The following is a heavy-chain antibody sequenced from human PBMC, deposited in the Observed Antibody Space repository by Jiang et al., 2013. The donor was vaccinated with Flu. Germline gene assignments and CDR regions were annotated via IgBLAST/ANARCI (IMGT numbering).Heavy chain of an antibody. V-gene: IGHV3-23*01. D-gene: IGHD6-19*01. CDR2: ISGSGGST. Sequence: SSYAMSWVRQAPGKGLEWVSAISGSGGSTYYADSVKGRFTISRDNSKNTLYLQMNSLRAEDTAVYYCASQSTIRQWLINQIDYWGQGTLVTVSS. CDR1: SSYA. CDR3: ASQSTIRQWLINQIDY. J-gene: IGHJ4*02.